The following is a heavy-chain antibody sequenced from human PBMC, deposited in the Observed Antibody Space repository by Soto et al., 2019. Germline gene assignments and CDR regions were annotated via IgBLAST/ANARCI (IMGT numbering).Heavy chain of an antibody. V-gene: IGHV3-30*18. Sequence: QVQLVESGGGVVQPGRSLRLSCAASGFTFSSYGMHWVRQAPGKGLEWGAVISYDGSNKYYADSVKGRFTISRDNSKNTLYLQMNSLRAEDTAVYYCAKEGEYDFWSGYPGGYFDYWGQGTLVTVSS. J-gene: IGHJ4*02. CDR2: ISYDGSNK. D-gene: IGHD3-3*01. CDR3: AKEGEYDFWSGYPGGYFDY. CDR1: GFTFSSYG.